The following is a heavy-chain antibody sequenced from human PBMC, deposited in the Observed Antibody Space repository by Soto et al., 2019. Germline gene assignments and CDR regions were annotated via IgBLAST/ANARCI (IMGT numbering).Heavy chain of an antibody. Sequence: ASVKVSCKASGYIFTAYSMHWVRQAPGQGLEWMGVVNPSGGSTNYAQKFQGRITMTRDTSTSTVYMDLSSLTSEDTAVYYCAREENCSDGICYSEYFQRWGQGTLVTVSA. CDR2: VNPSGGST. V-gene: IGHV1-46*01. CDR3: AREENCSDGICYSEYFQR. J-gene: IGHJ1*01. CDR1: GYIFTAYS. D-gene: IGHD2-15*01.